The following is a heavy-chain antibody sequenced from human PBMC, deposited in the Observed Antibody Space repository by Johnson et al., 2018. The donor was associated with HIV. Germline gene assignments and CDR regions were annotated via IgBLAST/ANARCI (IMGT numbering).Heavy chain of an antibody. CDR3: ARDKGRGAFDI. D-gene: IGHD3-10*01. CDR2: IYRAGST. Sequence: VQLVESGGGLVQPGGSLRLSCAASGFSISSNYMSWIRQAPGKGLEWVSVIYRAGSTYYADSVKGRFTISRDNSKNTLYLQINSLRAEDTAVYYCARDKGRGAFDIWGQGTMVTVSS. J-gene: IGHJ3*02. V-gene: IGHV3-66*02. CDR1: GFSISSNY.